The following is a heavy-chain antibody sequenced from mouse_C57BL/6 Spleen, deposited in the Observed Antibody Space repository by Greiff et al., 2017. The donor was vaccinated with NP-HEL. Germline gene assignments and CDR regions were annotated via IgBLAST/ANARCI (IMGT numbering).Heavy chain of an antibody. Sequence: EVHLVESGGGLVQPGGSLSLSCAASGFTFTDYYMSWVRQPPGKALEWLGFIRNKANGYTTEYSASVKGRFTISRDNSQSILYLQMNALRAEDSATYYCARSQLGRDWYFDVWGTGTTVTVSS. J-gene: IGHJ1*03. CDR2: IRNKANGYTT. V-gene: IGHV7-3*01. CDR3: ARSQLGRDWYFDV. CDR1: GFTFTDYY. D-gene: IGHD4-1*02.